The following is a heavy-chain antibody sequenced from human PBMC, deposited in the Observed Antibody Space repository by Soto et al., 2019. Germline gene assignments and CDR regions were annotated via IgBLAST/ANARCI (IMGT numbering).Heavy chain of an antibody. Sequence: QVQLQESGPGLVKPSQTLSLTCTVSGGSISSGGYYWSWIRQHPGKGLEWIGYIYYSGSTYYNPSLKSRVTIAGDTSKNQFDRKLSSGTAADTAVYYWARVVWFGERWVDPWGQGTLVTVSS. D-gene: IGHD3-10*01. CDR2: IYYSGST. CDR3: ARVVWFGERWVDP. J-gene: IGHJ5*02. CDR1: GGSISSGGYY. V-gene: IGHV4-31*03.